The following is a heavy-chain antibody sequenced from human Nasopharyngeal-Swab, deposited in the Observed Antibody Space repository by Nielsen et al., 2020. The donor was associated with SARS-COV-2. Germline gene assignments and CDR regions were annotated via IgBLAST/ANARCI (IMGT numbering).Heavy chain of an antibody. Sequence: GGSRRLSCAASGFTFSSYSMNWVRQAPGKGLEWVSSISSSSSYIYYADSVKGRFTISRDNAKNSLYLQMNSLRAEDTAVYYCARGQYCSSTSCYARGYYYYYGMDVWGQGTTVTVSS. J-gene: IGHJ6*02. D-gene: IGHD2-2*01. CDR3: ARGQYCSSTSCYARGYYYYYGMDV. V-gene: IGHV3-21*01. CDR1: GFTFSSYS. CDR2: ISSSSSYI.